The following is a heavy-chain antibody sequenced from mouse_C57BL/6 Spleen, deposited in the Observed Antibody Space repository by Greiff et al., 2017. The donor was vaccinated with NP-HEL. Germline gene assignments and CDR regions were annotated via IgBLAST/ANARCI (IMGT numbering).Heavy chain of an antibody. J-gene: IGHJ3*01. CDR2: ISSGSSTI. D-gene: IGHD2-1*01. CDR3: ARDGNYEFAY. CDR1: GFTFSDYG. Sequence: EVMLVESGGGLVKPGGSLKLSCAASGFTFSDYGMHWVRQAPETGLEWVAYISSGSSTIYYADTVKGRFTISRDNAKNTLFLQMTSLRSEDTAMYYCARDGNYEFAYWGQGTLVTVSA. V-gene: IGHV5-17*01.